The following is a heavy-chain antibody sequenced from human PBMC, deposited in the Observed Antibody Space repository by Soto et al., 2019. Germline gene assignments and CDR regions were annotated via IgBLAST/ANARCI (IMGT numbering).Heavy chain of an antibody. D-gene: IGHD1-1*01. V-gene: IGHV1-2*02. CDR2: INPNSGGT. CDR3: ARDFGERPDYGMDV. Sequence: ASVNVSCKASGYTFTGYYMHWVRQAPGQGLEWMGWINPNSGGTNYAQKFQGRVTMTRDTSISTAYMELSRLRSDDTAVYYCARDFGERPDYGMDVWGQGTTVTVSS. CDR1: GYTFTGYY. J-gene: IGHJ6*02.